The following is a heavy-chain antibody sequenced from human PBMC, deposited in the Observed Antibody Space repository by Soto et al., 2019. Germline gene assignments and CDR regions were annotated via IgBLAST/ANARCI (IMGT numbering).Heavy chain of an antibody. CDR1: GFTFTDYA. CDR2: ISYDGSNK. Sequence: QVQLVESGGGVVQPGRSLRLSCAASGFTFTDYAMHWVRQAPGKGLEWVAFISYDGSNKYFADSVTGRFTISRDNSKNTLYLHMNSLRAEDTAVYCCAREPPPTITGLLDYWGQGTLVTVSS. D-gene: IGHD5-12*01. V-gene: IGHV3-30-3*01. J-gene: IGHJ4*02. CDR3: AREPPPTITGLLDY.